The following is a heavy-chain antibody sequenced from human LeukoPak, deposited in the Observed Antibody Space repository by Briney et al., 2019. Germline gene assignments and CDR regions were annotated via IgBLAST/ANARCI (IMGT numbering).Heavy chain of an antibody. CDR3: ARDLAGSRWSAFDS. V-gene: IGHV3-48*02. J-gene: IGHJ4*02. D-gene: IGHD3-10*01. CDR1: GLTFSSAG. CDR2: INAYSNSI. Sequence: GGSPRLSCAASGLTFSSAGMNWVRQAPGRGLEWVSYINAYSNSIFYGDSVKGRFTISRDNAKNIVYLQMSSLADEDTAVYYCARDLAGSRWSAFDSWGQGALVTVSS.